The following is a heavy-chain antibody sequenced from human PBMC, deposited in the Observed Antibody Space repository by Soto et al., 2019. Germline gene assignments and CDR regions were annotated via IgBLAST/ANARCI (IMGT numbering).Heavy chain of an antibody. CDR1: GFTVSSSY. CDR3: VRESYGYRYYYYGMDV. CDR2: ITSGGSA. V-gene: IGHV3-53*01. D-gene: IGHD5-18*01. J-gene: IGHJ6*02. Sequence: GGSLRLSCAASGFTVSSSYMSWVRQAPAKGLEWVSVITSGGSAYYADSLKSRFTISRDNSKNTLYLQINSLRAEDTAVYYCVRESYGYRYYYYGMDVWGQGTTVTV.